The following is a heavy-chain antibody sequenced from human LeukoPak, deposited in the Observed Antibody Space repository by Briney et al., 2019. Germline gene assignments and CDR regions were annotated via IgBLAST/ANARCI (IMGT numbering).Heavy chain of an antibody. J-gene: IGHJ4*02. CDR2: ISAYNGNT. V-gene: IGHV1-18*01. CDR3: AKRGITGTCIDY. D-gene: IGHD1-7*01. CDR1: GYTFTSYG. Sequence: GASVKVSCKASGYTFTSYGISWVRQAAGHGLEWMGWISAYNGNTNYAQKLQGRVTMTTDTSTSTAYMEMRRLTSDDPTVYYCAKRGITGTCIDYWGQGTLVTVSS.